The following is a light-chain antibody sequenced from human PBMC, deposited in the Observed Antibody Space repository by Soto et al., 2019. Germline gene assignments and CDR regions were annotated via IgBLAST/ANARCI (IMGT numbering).Light chain of an antibody. CDR1: SSDIGSYDY. J-gene: IGLJ2*01. CDR2: EVS. Sequence: QSALTQPASVSGSPGQSITISCTGTSSDIGSYDYVSWYQQHPGKAPKLIIYEVSNRPSGVSDRFSGSKSGNTASLTNSGLQAEDEAGYHCSSHTSATSLFVIFGGGTKVTVL. CDR3: SSHTSATSLFVI. V-gene: IGLV2-14*03.